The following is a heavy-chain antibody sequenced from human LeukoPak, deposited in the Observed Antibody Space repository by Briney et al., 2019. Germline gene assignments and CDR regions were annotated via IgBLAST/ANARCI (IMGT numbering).Heavy chain of an antibody. J-gene: IGHJ4*02. CDR3: ARREADFWSGYSYYFDF. CDR2: IYHSGGT. CDR1: RYSISLGYY. D-gene: IGHD3-3*01. Sequence: PSETLSLSCTVSRYSISLGYYWGWFRQSPGKGLEWIGSIYHSGGTDYNPSLKNRVTISVDTSKNQFSLKLTSVTAADTAVYYCARREADFWSGYSYYFDFWGQGTLVTVSS. V-gene: IGHV4-38-2*02.